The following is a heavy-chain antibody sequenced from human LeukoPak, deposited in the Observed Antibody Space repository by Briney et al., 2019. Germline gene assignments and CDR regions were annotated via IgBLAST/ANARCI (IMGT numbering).Heavy chain of an antibody. CDR2: IYYSGGT. V-gene: IGHV4-31*03. D-gene: IGHD6-6*01. Sequence: SETLCLTCTVSGGSISSGGYYWSWIRQHPGKGLEWIGYIYYSGGTYYNPSLKSRVTISVDTSKNQFSLKLSSVTAADTAVYYCAREGTEQLVDYWGQGTLVTVSS. J-gene: IGHJ4*02. CDR1: GGSISSGGYY. CDR3: AREGTEQLVDY.